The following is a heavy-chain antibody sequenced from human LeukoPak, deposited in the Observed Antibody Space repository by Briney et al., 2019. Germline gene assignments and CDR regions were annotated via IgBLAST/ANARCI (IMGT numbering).Heavy chain of an antibody. CDR3: ARDRMGSDQLLYVR. CDR2: ISGNNGYT. Sequence: VASVKVSCKTSGYTFTSYGISWVRQAPGQGLEWMGWISGNNGYTKYAQKLQGRVTMTTDTSTSTAYMEPRSLRSDDTAVYYCARDRMGSDQLLYVRWGQGTLVTVSS. J-gene: IGHJ4*02. D-gene: IGHD2-2*02. V-gene: IGHV1-18*01. CDR1: GYTFTSYG.